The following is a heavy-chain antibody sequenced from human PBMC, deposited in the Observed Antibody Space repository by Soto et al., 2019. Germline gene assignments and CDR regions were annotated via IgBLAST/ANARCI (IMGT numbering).Heavy chain of an antibody. CDR2: IYYSGST. CDR1: GASISSYY. Sequence: PSETLSLTCTVSGASISSYYWSWIRQPPGKGLEWIGYIYYSGSTNYNPSLKSRVTISLDTSKNHFSLKLTSVTAADTAVYYCARHLTGLDPWGQGTLVTVSS. J-gene: IGHJ5*02. V-gene: IGHV4-59*08. CDR3: ARHLTGLDP.